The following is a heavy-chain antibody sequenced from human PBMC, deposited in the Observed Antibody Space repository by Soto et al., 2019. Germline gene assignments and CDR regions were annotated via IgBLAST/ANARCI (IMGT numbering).Heavy chain of an antibody. CDR3: AKYRRTEAEGFTLDY. CDR1: CDSINNSY. J-gene: IGHJ4*02. D-gene: IGHD6-13*01. V-gene: IGHV4-59*01. CDR2: IYYTGTT. Sequence: KPSETLSLTCAVSCDSINNSYWSWIRQPPGKRLEWIGNIYYTGTTTYNPSLESRVTMSVDTSKNQFSLKLNSVDAADTAVYYCAKYRRTEAEGFTLDYWGRGTLVTVSS.